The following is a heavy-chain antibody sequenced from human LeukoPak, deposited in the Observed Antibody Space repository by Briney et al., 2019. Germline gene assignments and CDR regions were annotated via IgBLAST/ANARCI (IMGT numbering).Heavy chain of an antibody. D-gene: IGHD3-10*01. CDR2: INHSGST. Sequence: PSETLSLTCSVSGGSISSSSYYWGWIRQPPGKGLEWIGEINHSGSTNYNPSLKSRVTISVDTSKNQFSLKLSSVTAADTAVYYCARGRGSGRGLSKYPHWFDPWGQGTLVTVSS. J-gene: IGHJ5*02. CDR3: ARGRGSGRGLSKYPHWFDP. CDR1: GGSISSSSYY. V-gene: IGHV4-39*07.